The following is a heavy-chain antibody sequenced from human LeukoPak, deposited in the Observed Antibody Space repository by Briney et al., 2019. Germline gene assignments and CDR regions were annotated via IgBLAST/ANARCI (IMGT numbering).Heavy chain of an antibody. J-gene: IGHJ4*02. CDR3: ARAEDIVAVVAVTEGYYFDY. CDR1: GFTFSSYA. V-gene: IGHV3-30-3*01. D-gene: IGHD2-15*01. CDR2: VSYDGGNK. Sequence: SGGSLRLSCAASGFTFSSYAMHWVRQAPGKGLEWVAVVSYDGGNKYHADSVKGRFTISRDNSGTTLYLQMNSLRVEDTAVYYCARAEDIVAVVAVTEGYYFDYWGQGTLVTVSS.